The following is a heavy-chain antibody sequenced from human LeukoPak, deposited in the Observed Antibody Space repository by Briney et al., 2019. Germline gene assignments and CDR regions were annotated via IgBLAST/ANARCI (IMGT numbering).Heavy chain of an antibody. CDR3: ARDPGSLPGGANDY. V-gene: IGHV3-48*04. Sequence: GGSLRLSCAASGFTLSSYWMSWVRQAPGKGLEWVSYISSSGSTIYYADSVKGRFTISRDNAKNSLYLQMNSLRAEDTAVYYCARDPGSLPGGANDYWGQGTLVTVSS. J-gene: IGHJ4*02. CDR1: GFTLSSYW. D-gene: IGHD4/OR15-4a*01. CDR2: ISSSGSTI.